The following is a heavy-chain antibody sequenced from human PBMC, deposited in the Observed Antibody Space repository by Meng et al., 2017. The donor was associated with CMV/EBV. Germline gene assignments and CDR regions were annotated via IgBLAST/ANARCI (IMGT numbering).Heavy chain of an antibody. D-gene: IGHD4-17*01. Sequence: QVQLVQSGAEVKKTGSSVKVSCKASGGTFSSYAISWVRPAPGQGLEWMGGIIPIFGTANYAQKFQGRVTITADESTSTAYMELSSLRSEDTAVYYCAREVDDYGDGWYFDLWGRGTLVTVSS. V-gene: IGHV1-69*12. J-gene: IGHJ2*01. CDR2: IIPIFGTA. CDR3: AREVDDYGDGWYFDL. CDR1: GGTFSSYA.